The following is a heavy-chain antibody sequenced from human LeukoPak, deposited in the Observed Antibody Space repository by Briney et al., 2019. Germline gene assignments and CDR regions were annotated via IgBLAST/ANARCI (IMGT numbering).Heavy chain of an antibody. D-gene: IGHD3-10*01. CDR1: GGSISSYY. V-gene: IGHV4-59*01. J-gene: IGHJ5*02. CDR3: ARGGYYGSGNDFRFDP. CDR2: IYYSGST. Sequence: SETLSLTCTVSGGSISSYYWSWLRQPPGKGLEWIGYIYYSGSTNYKPSLKSRVTISVDTSKNQFSLRLSSVTAADTAVYYCARGGYYGSGNDFRFDPWGQGTLVTVSS.